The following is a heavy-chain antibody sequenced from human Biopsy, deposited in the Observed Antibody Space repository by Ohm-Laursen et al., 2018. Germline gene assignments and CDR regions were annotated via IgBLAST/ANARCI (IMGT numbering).Heavy chain of an antibody. CDR3: TKAGSQDGFDI. Sequence: SLRLSCSASGFTFASHAMRWVRQAPGKGLEWVSLISGSGDTAYYPDSVKSRFTISRDNSKNTLYLEMNSLKTEETAKYYCTKAGSQDGFDIWGPGTMVTVSS. D-gene: IGHD3-10*01. J-gene: IGHJ3*02. V-gene: IGHV3-23*01. CDR2: ISGSGDTA. CDR1: GFTFASHA.